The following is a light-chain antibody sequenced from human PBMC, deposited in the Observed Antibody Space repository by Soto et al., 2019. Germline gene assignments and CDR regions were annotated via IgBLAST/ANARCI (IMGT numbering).Light chain of an antibody. CDR3: QSYDSSLSGYV. Sequence: QSVLTQPPSVSGAPGQRVTISCTGSSSNIGAGYDVHWYKQLPGTAPKLLILGNSNRPSGVPDRFSGSKSGTSGSLAIAGLQAEDEADYYCQSYDSSLSGYVFGTGTQLTVL. J-gene: IGLJ1*01. CDR2: GNS. V-gene: IGLV1-40*01. CDR1: SSNIGAGYD.